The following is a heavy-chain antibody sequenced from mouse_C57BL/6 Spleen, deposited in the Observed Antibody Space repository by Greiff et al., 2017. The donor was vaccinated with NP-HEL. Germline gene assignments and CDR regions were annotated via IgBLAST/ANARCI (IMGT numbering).Heavy chain of an antibody. Sequence: QVQLQQPGAELVKPGASVKMSCKASGYTFTSYWITWVKQRPGQGLEWIGDIYPGRGSTNYNEKFKSKATLTVDTSSSTAYMQLSSLTSEDSAVYYCAYYDGSSPLFAYWGQGTLVTVSA. CDR2: IYPGRGST. D-gene: IGHD1-1*01. CDR1: GYTFTSYW. J-gene: IGHJ3*01. CDR3: AYYDGSSPLFAY. V-gene: IGHV1-55*01.